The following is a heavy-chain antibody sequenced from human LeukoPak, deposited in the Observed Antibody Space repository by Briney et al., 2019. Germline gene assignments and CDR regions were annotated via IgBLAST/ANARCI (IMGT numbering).Heavy chain of an antibody. CDR2: IRSKAYGGTT. J-gene: IGHJ6*04. CDR3: TRFRYAYYDFWSGLDV. Sequence: GGSLRLSCTASGFTCGDYAMSWFRQAPGKGLEWVGFIRSKAYGGTTEYAASVKGRFTISRDDSKSIAYLQMNSLKTEDTAVYYCTRFRYAYYDFWSGLDVWGKGTTVTVSS. D-gene: IGHD3-3*01. CDR1: GFTCGDYA. V-gene: IGHV3-49*03.